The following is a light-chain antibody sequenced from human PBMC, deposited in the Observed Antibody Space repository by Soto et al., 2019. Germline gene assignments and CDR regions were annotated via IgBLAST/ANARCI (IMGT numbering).Light chain of an antibody. V-gene: IGKV3-15*01. Sequence: EIVMTQSPATLSLSPGERATLSCRASQSLTTDLAWYKQKPGQPPRLLIYGASTRATGIPARFSGSGSGTEFTLTISSLQSEDFAVYYCQHYNYWPYTFGQGTKVDIK. J-gene: IGKJ2*01. CDR3: QHYNYWPYT. CDR1: QSLTTD. CDR2: GAS.